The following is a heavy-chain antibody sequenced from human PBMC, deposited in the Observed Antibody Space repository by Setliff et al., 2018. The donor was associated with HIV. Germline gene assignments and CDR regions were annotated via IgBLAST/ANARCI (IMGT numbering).Heavy chain of an antibody. CDR2: INTYTGNP. CDR3: ARDGYYYDSSGHLAYYFDY. D-gene: IGHD3-22*01. V-gene: IGHV7-4-1*02. J-gene: IGHJ4*03. CDR1: GYTFTSYG. Sequence: ASVKVSCKASGYTFTSYGMSWVRQAPGQGLEWMGWINTYTGNPTYAQDFTGRFVFSLDTSVSTAYLQISSLKAEDIAVYYCARDGYYYDSSGHLAYYFDYWVPETLLVTVSS.